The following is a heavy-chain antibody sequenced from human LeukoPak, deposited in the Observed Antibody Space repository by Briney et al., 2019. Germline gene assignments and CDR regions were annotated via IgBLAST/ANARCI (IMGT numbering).Heavy chain of an antibody. D-gene: IGHD5-24*01. V-gene: IGHV3-53*01. CDR2: IYTDGST. Sequence: PGGSLRLSCAASGFTVSRNYMSWVRQAPGKGLEWVSVIYTDGSTYYADSVRGRFTISRDNSENTLYLQMKSLRAEDTAVYYCARGDGYNFFDHWGQGTLVTVSS. CDR1: GFTVSRNY. J-gene: IGHJ4*02. CDR3: ARGDGYNFFDH.